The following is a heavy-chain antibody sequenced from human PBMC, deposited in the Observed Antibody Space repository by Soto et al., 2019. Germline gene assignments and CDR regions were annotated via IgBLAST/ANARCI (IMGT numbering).Heavy chain of an antibody. CDR2: IYSGGST. Sequence: EVQLVESGGGLVQPGGSLRLSCAASGFTVSSNYMSWVRQAPGKGLEWVSVIYSGGSTYYADSVKGRFTISRHNSKNTLYLQMNGLRAEDTAVYYCARVRDCSGGSCLFDYWGQGTLVTVSS. J-gene: IGHJ4*02. CDR1: GFTVSSNY. CDR3: ARVRDCSGGSCLFDY. V-gene: IGHV3-53*04. D-gene: IGHD2-15*01.